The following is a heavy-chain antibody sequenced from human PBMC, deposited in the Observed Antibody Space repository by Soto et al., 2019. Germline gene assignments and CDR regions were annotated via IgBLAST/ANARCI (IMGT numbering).Heavy chain of an antibody. CDR2: IKQDGSEK. V-gene: IGHV3-7*01. Sequence: GGSLRLSCAASGFTFSGYWMSWVRQAPGKGLEWVANIKQDGSEKYYVDSVKGRFTISRDNAKNSLYLQMNSLRAEDTAVYYCARDRSGYGDYNLYWGQGTLVTVSS. J-gene: IGHJ4*02. D-gene: IGHD4-17*01. CDR1: GFTFSGYW. CDR3: ARDRSGYGDYNLY.